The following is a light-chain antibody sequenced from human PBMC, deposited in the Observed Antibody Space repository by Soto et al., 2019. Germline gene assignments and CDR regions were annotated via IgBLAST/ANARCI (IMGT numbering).Light chain of an antibody. CDR3: QVWDSSTV. Sequence: SYELTQPPSVSVSPGQTASITCSGDKVGDRFVSWYQQKPGQSPVLVIYQNYKRPSGIPERFSGSNSGNTGTLTISGTQAMDEADYYCQVWDSSTVFGGGTKLTVL. CDR2: QNY. CDR1: KVGDRF. J-gene: IGLJ2*01. V-gene: IGLV3-1*01.